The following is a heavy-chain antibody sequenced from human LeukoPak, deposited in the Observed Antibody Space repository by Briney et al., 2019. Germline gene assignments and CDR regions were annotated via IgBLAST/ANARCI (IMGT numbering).Heavy chain of an antibody. J-gene: IGHJ4*02. D-gene: IGHD1-14*01. V-gene: IGHV4-4*07. CDR1: GGSISSYY. CDR3: ARVYNSWLEY. CDR2: IYTSGST. Sequence: PSETLSLTCTVSGGSISSYYWSWIRQPAGKGLEWIGRIYTSGSTNYSPSLKSRVTMSLDTSKNQFSLDLRSVTAADTAVYYCARVYNSWLEYWGQGALVTVSS.